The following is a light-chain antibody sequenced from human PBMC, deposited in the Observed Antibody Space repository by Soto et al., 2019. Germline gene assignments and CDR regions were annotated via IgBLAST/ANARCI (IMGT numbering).Light chain of an antibody. V-gene: IGKV1-33*01. Sequence: DIQMTQSPSSLSASVGDRVTITCQASQDISNYLNWYQQKPGKAPKLLIYDASNLETGVPSRFSGSGSGTDFPFTISSLQPEDIATYYCPQYDNLPLTFGPGTKVDIK. CDR2: DAS. CDR1: QDISNY. J-gene: IGKJ3*01. CDR3: PQYDNLPLT.